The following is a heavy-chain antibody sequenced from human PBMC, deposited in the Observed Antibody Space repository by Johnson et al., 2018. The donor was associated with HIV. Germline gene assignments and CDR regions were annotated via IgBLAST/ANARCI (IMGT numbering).Heavy chain of an antibody. D-gene: IGHD6-6*01. CDR2: ISYDGSNK. V-gene: IGHV3-30*04. J-gene: IGHJ3*02. CDR3: ANSYSSSSGNNDYAFDI. Sequence: QVQLVESGGGVVQPGRSLRLSCAASGFTFSSYAMHWVRQAPGKGLEWVAVISYDGSNKYYADSVKGRFTIARDNSKNTLYLQMNSLRAEDTAVYYCANSYSSSSGNNDYAFDIWGQGTIVTVSS. CDR1: GFTFSSYA.